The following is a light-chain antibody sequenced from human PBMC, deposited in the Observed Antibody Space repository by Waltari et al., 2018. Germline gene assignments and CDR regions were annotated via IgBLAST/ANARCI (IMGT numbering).Light chain of an antibody. Sequence: QSALTQPASMSGSPGQSITISCTATSRDIGTYNLFSWFQQHPGKVPKLMIYEGSKRPSGVSYRFSGFKSGNTASLTISGLQAEDEADYYCSSYAGGVWVFGGGTKVTVL. J-gene: IGLJ3*02. CDR3: SSYAGGVWV. V-gene: IGLV2-23*01. CDR1: SRDIGTYNL. CDR2: EGS.